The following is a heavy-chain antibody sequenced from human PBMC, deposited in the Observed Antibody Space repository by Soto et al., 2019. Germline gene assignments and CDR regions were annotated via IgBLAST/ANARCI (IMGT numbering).Heavy chain of an antibody. D-gene: IGHD3-22*01. CDR2: IYYSGST. J-gene: IGHJ4*02. Sequence: ASETLSFTCTVSGGSVSSGSYYWSWIRQPPGKGLEWIGYIYYSGSTNYNPSLKSRVTISVDTSKNQFSLKLSSVTAADTAVYYCARYFCYYDSSGYYCPFDYWGQGTLVTVSS. V-gene: IGHV4-61*01. CDR1: GGSVSSGSYY. CDR3: ARYFCYYDSSGYYCPFDY.